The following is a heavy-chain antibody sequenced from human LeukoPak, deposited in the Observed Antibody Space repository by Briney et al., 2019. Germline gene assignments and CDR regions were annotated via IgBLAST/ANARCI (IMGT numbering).Heavy chain of an antibody. D-gene: IGHD5-18*01. V-gene: IGHV3-48*02. Sequence: GGSLRLSCAASGFTFGSYSMNWVRQAPGKGLEWVSYISSSSNTIYYADSVKGRFTISRDNAKNSLYLQMNSLRDEDTALYYCVTDTSMGGLFDYWGQGTLVTVSS. CDR3: VTDTSMGGLFDY. CDR2: ISSSSNTI. J-gene: IGHJ4*02. CDR1: GFTFGSYS.